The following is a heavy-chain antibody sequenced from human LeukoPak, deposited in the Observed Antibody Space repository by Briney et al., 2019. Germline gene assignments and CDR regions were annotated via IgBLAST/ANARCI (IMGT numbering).Heavy chain of an antibody. V-gene: IGHV4-39*07. CDR3: ARDGDYGDYGVY. D-gene: IGHD4-17*01. CDR2: IYHSGST. J-gene: IGHJ4*02. Sequence: SETLSLTCTVSGGSISSSSYYWGWIRQPPGKGLEWIGEIYHSGSTNYNPSLKSRVTISVDKSKNQFSLKLSSVTAADTAVYYCARDGDYGDYGVYWGQGTLVTVSS. CDR1: GGSISSSSYY.